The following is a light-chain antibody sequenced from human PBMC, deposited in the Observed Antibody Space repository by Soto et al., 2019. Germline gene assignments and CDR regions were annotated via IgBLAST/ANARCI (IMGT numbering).Light chain of an antibody. Sequence: EIVLTQSPGTLSLSPGERATLSCRASQSVSNNYLAWYQQKPGQAPRLLLYGASNRATGIPDRFSGSGSGKDFTLTISRLEPEDFAVYYCQQYGSSGTFGQGTKVEIK. CDR2: GAS. CDR1: QSVSNNY. V-gene: IGKV3-20*01. J-gene: IGKJ1*01. CDR3: QQYGSSGT.